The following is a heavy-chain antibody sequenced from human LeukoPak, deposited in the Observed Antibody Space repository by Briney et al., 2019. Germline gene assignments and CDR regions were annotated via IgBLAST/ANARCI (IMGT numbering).Heavy chain of an antibody. V-gene: IGHV3-30*18. CDR1: AFTFRTYG. CDR2: ISYDANNK. Sequence: PGRSLRLSCAASAFTFRTYGMHWVRQAPGKGLEWVAGISYDANNKYYADSVKGRFTISRDNSKNTLYLQMNSLRPEDTAVYYCAKDRPPARTDGYYFDYWGQGTLVTVSS. J-gene: IGHJ4*02. D-gene: IGHD1-14*01. CDR3: AKDRPPARTDGYYFDY.